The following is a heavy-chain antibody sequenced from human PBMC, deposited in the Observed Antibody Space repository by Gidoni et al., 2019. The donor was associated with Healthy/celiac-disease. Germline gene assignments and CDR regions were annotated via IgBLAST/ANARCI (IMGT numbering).Heavy chain of an antibody. CDR3: AKIFIRWYFDL. CDR1: GFTFNTYA. D-gene: IGHD3-16*02. V-gene: IGHV3-23*01. J-gene: IGHJ2*01. CDR2: ISGSGGIT. Sequence: EVQLLESGGGLVQPGGSLRLSCAASGFTFNTYAMTWVRQAPGKGLEWVSSISGSGGITYYADSVKGRFTISRDNSKNTVYLQMNSLRAEDTAVYYCAKIFIRWYFDLWGRGTLVTVAS.